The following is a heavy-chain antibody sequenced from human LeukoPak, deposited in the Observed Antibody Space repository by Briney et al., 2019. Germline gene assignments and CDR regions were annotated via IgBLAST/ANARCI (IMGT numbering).Heavy chain of an antibody. CDR3: ARYDYGDPFDY. J-gene: IGHJ4*02. D-gene: IGHD4-17*01. V-gene: IGHV4-31*03. CDR1: GGSISSGGYY. CDR2: IYYSGST. Sequence: TSQTLSLTCTVSGGSISSGGYYWSWIRQHPGKGLEWIGYIYYSGSTYYNPSLKSRVTISVDTSKNQFSLKLSSVTAADTAVYYCARYDYGDPFDYWGQGTLVTVSS.